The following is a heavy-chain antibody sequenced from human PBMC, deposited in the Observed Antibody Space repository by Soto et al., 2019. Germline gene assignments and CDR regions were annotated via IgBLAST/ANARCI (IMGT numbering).Heavy chain of an antibody. CDR3: ARGTIVARQHLDY. CDR1: GFTFRSYA. J-gene: IGHJ4*02. D-gene: IGHD6-6*01. CDR2: ISIRGGDE. Sequence: QVQLVESGGGVVQPGKSLRLSCAASGFTFRSYAMHWARQAPGKGLEWVTFISIRGGDEYYAESVRGRFTISRDDSKNTLYLQMDSLRVEDTAVYYCARGTIVARQHLDYWGQGTLVTVSS. V-gene: IGHV3-30*03.